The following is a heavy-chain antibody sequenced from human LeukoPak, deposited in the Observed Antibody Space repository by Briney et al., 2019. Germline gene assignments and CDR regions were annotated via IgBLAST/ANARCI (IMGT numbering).Heavy chain of an antibody. V-gene: IGHV1-69*05. Sequence: SVKVSCKASGGTFSSYAISWVRQAPGQGLEWMGGIIPIFGTANYAQKFQGRVTITTDESTSTAYMELSSLRSEDTAVYYCARGVAPAARYYYYMDVWGKGTTVTVSS. CDR1: GGTFSSYA. J-gene: IGHJ6*03. CDR2: IIPIFGTA. CDR3: ARGVAPAARYYYYMDV. D-gene: IGHD2-2*01.